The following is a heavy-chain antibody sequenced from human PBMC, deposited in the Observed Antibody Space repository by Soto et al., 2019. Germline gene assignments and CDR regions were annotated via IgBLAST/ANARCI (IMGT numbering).Heavy chain of an antibody. D-gene: IGHD3-3*01. CDR3: AKEENRITIFGVVISLDY. CDR2: ISGSGGST. J-gene: IGHJ4*02. CDR1: GFTFSSYA. V-gene: IGHV3-23*01. Sequence: GGSLRLSCAASGFTFSSYAMSWVRQAPGKGLEWVSAISGSGGSTYYADSVKGRFTISRDNSKNTLYLQMNSLRAEDTAVYYCAKEENRITIFGVVISLDYWGQGTLVTVSS.